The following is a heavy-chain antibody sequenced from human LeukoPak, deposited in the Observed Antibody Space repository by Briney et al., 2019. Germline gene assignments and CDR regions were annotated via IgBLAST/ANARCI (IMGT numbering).Heavy chain of an antibody. J-gene: IGHJ4*02. CDR1: GFTFRNYA. CDR2: ISSSGYST. V-gene: IGHV3-64*01. CDR3: AREERGLAIDY. Sequence: GGSLRLSCAASGFTFRNYAMHWVRQAPGKGLEYVSAISSSGYSTYYANSVKGRFTISRDNSKNTLYLQMGSLRVEDMAVYFCAREERGLAIDYWGQGTLVTVSS. D-gene: IGHD3/OR15-3a*01.